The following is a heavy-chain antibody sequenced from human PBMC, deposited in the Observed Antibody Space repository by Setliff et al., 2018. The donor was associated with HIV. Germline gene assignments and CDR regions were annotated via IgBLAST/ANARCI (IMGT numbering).Heavy chain of an antibody. CDR3: ARSHFITLFGVIYYPGYFDL. CDR1: GYSFTSHW. J-gene: IGHJ2*01. V-gene: IGHV5-51*01. D-gene: IGHD3-3*01. Sequence: GASLKISCKGSGYSFTSHWIAWVRQMPGQGLEWMGIIYPSDSATAYSTSFQGQITISADKSISTAYLQWSSLKASDTAIYYCARSHFITLFGVIYYPGYFDLWGRGTQVTVSS. CDR2: IYPSDSAT.